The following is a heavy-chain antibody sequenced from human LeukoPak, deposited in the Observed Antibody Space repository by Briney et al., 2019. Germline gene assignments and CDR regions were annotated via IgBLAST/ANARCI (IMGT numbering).Heavy chain of an antibody. Sequence: GASVKVSCKASGYTFTSYYMHWVRQAPGQGLEWMGIINPSGGSTSYAQKFQGRVTMTRDTSTSTVYMELSSLRSEDTAVYYCARVDYDSGGYYSYFDYWGQGTLVTVSS. CDR3: ARVDYDSGGYYSYFDY. V-gene: IGHV1-46*01. CDR1: GYTFTSYY. D-gene: IGHD3-22*01. J-gene: IGHJ4*02. CDR2: INPSGGST.